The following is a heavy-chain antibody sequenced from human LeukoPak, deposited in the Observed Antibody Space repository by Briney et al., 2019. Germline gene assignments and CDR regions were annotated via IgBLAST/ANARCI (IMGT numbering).Heavy chain of an antibody. CDR2: TWYNSNWNN. CDR3: SRWQHAGYFDY. CDR1: GDSVSTKNAA. V-gene: IGHV6-1*01. J-gene: IGHJ4*02. Sequence: SQTLSLTCVICGDSVSTKNAAWNWIRQSPSRGLEWLGRTWYNSNWNNEYAVSVKGRMTINTDTSKNQFSLQLNSVTPEDTAMYYCSRWQHAGYFDYWDQGTLVTVSS.